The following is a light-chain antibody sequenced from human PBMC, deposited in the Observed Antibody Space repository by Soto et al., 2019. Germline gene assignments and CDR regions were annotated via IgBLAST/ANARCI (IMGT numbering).Light chain of an antibody. CDR2: DTS. Sequence: DIPLTQSPSSLSASVGDRVTITCQASQDINLYLNWYQQRPGKAPKLLIYDTSNLEIGFPSRFSGSGSGTDFTFTIGSLQPEDIATYYCQQYYDLPTFGQGTKVEIK. CDR3: QQYYDLPT. V-gene: IGKV1-33*01. J-gene: IGKJ1*01. CDR1: QDINLY.